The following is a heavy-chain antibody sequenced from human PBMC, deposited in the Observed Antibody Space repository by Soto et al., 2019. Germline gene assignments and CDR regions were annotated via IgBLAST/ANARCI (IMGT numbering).Heavy chain of an antibody. CDR1: GYTFASYA. J-gene: IGHJ4*02. CDR3: ARDPPPPDY. CDR2: ISAYNGNT. V-gene: IGHV1-18*01. Sequence: QVQLVQSGAEVKKPGASVKVSCKASGYTFASYAISWMRQAPGQGLEWMGWISAYNGNTNYAQKLQGRVTMTTDPSTSTAYMALRSLRSADTAVYYCARDPPPPDYWGQGTLVTVSS.